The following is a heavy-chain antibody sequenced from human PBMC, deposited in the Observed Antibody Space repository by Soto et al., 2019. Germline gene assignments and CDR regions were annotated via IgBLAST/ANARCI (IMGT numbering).Heavy chain of an antibody. CDR2: IYPGDSDT. J-gene: IGHJ4*02. D-gene: IGHD3-3*01. CDR1: GYSFTSYW. CDR3: ARHSSTLRFPGDY. V-gene: IGHV5-51*01. Sequence: PGESLKISCKGSGYSFTSYWIGWVRQMPGKGLEWMGVIYPGDSDTRYNPSFQGQVTISADKSITTAYLQWSSLKASDTAMYYCARHSSTLRFPGDYWGQGTLVTVSS.